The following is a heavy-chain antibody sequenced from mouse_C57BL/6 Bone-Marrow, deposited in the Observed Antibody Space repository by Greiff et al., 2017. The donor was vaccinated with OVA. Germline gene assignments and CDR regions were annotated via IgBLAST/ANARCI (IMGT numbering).Heavy chain of an antibody. CDR2: INYDGSST. V-gene: IGHV5-16*01. Sequence: EVQVVESEGGLVQPGSSMKLSCTASGFTFSDYYMAWVRQVPEKGLEWVANINYDGSSTYYLDSLKSRFIISRDNAKNILYLQMSSLKSEDTATYYCARSVPLLRPAWFAYWGQGTLVTVSA. CDR3: ARSVPLLRPAWFAY. J-gene: IGHJ3*01. CDR1: GFTFSDYY. D-gene: IGHD1-2*01.